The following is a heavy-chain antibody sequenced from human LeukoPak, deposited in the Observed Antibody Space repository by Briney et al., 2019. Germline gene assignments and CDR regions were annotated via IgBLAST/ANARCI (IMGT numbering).Heavy chain of an antibody. J-gene: IGHJ6*03. CDR2: IYYSGST. D-gene: IGHD1-26*01. V-gene: IGHV4-59*01. Sequence: SETLSLTCTVSGGSISSYYWSWIRQPPGKGLEWIGYIYYSGSTNYNPSLKSRVTISVDTSKNQFSLKLSSVTAADSAVYYSARTGGSRNYYYYMDVWGKGTTVTVSS. CDR1: GGSISSYY. CDR3: ARTGGSRNYYYYMDV.